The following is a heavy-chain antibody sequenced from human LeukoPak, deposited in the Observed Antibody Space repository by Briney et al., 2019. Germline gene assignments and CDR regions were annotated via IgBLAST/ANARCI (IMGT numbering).Heavy chain of an antibody. CDR2: IYPGDSDT. D-gene: IGHD3-22*01. J-gene: IGHJ4*02. CDR3: AKFGYDSSGYYYGFDY. Sequence: GESLKISCKGSGYSFTSYWIGWVRQMPGKGLEWMGIIYPGDSDTRYSPSFQGQVTISADKSISTAYLQWSSLKASDTAMYYCAKFGYDSSGYYYGFDYWGQGTLVTVSS. CDR1: GYSFTSYW. V-gene: IGHV5-51*01.